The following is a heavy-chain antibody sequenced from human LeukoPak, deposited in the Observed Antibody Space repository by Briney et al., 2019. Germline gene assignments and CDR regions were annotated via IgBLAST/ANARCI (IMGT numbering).Heavy chain of an antibody. V-gene: IGHV4-34*01. CDR3: ARVVSRSSSWIDAFDI. CDR2: INHSGST. Sequence: PSETLSLTCAVYGGSFSGYYWSWIRQPPGKGLEWIGGINHSGSTNYNPSLKSRVTISVDTSKNQFSLKLSSVTAADTAVYYCARVVSRSSSWIDAFDIWGQGTMVTVSS. CDR1: GGSFSGYY. J-gene: IGHJ3*02. D-gene: IGHD6-13*01.